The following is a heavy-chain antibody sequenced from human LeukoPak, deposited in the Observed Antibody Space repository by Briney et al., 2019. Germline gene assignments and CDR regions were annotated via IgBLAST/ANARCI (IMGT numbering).Heavy chain of an antibody. D-gene: IGHD3-22*01. CDR1: GSTFGYHS. V-gene: IGHV3-48*02. Sequence: PGGSLRLSCAASGSTFGYHSMNWVRQAPGKGLEWVSYISRSGDTIYYGDSVKGRFTISRDNAKNSLYLQMNSLGNEDTAVYYCARLLKYYFDSRGSREDWYFDLWGRGTLVTVSS. CDR2: ISRSGDTI. J-gene: IGHJ2*01. CDR3: ARLLKYYFDSRGSREDWYFDL.